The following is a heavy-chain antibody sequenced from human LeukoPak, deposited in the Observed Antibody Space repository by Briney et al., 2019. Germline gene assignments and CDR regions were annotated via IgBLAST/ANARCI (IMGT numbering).Heavy chain of an antibody. CDR2: IDTAGDT. CDR1: GFTFSSYD. Sequence: GGSLGLSCAASGFTFSSYDMHWVRHAPGKGLEWASAIDTAGDTYYPGSVKGRFTISRANAKNSLYLQMNSLRAGDTAVYYCARIQQWPNESFDYWGQGTLVTVSS. V-gene: IGHV3-13*01. CDR3: ARIQQWPNESFDY. J-gene: IGHJ4*02. D-gene: IGHD6-19*01.